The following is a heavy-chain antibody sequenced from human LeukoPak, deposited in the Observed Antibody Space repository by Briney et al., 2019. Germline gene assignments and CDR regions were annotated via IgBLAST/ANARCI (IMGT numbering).Heavy chain of an antibody. V-gene: IGHV3-20*04. Sequence: PGGSLRLSCAASGFTFSSYSMNWVRQAPGKGLEWVSGINWNGGSTGYADSVKGRFTISRDNAKNSLYLQMNSLRAEDTALYYCASSGAVAGGDYWGQGTLVTVSS. CDR3: ASSGAVAGGDY. J-gene: IGHJ4*02. CDR1: GFTFSSYS. D-gene: IGHD6-19*01. CDR2: INWNGGST.